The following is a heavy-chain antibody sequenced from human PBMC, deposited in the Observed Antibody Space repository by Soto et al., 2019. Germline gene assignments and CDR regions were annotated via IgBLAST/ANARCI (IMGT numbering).Heavy chain of an antibody. D-gene: IGHD6-19*01. Sequence: VPSVKVSCKASGYTFTGYYMHWVRQAPGQGLEWMGWINPNSGGTNYAQKFQGWVTMTRDTSISTAYMELSRLRSDDTAVYYCARAGYSSGWLAFDIWGQGTMVTVS. V-gene: IGHV1-2*04. J-gene: IGHJ3*02. CDR2: INPNSGGT. CDR3: ARAGYSSGWLAFDI. CDR1: GYTFTGYY.